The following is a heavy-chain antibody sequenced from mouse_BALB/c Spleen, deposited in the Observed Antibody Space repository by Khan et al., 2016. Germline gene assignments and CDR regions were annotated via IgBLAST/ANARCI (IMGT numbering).Heavy chain of an antibody. CDR3: ARGYGNYVNWYFAV. V-gene: IGHV1-39*01. CDR1: GYSFTGYH. CDR2: IDPYYGGT. Sequence: VQLKQSGPELEKPGASVKISCKASGYSFTGYHMNWVKQSNGKSLEWIGNIDPYYGGTSYNQKFKGKATLTVDKSSSTAYMQLQSLTSEDSDVSFCARGYGNYVNWYFAVWGAGTTVTVSS. D-gene: IGHD2-10*02. J-gene: IGHJ1*01.